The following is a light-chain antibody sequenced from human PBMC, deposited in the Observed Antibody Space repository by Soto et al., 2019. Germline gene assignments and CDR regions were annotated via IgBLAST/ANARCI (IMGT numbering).Light chain of an antibody. V-gene: IGKV1-5*03. CDR1: QSISSW. Sequence: STQTAFVGERVTITCRASQSISSWLSWYQQKPGKAPKLLIYKAPSLESGFPSRFSGSRSGTYFALAISILQPDDFATSYFRYWACDQGTKVDIK. CDR3: RYWA. J-gene: IGKJ1*01. CDR2: KAP.